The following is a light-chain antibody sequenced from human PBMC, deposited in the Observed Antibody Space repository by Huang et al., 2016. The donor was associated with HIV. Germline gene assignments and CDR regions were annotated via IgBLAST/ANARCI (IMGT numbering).Light chain of an antibody. CDR1: QTVCTD. CDR3: QQYNDRRT. V-gene: IGKV3-15*01. J-gene: IGKJ4*01. Sequence: EILMTQSPVTLSVSPGERATLSCRASQTVCTDLAWFQQKPGQSPRLLIYDASTRATGVPAYFSGSGSGTEFTLTINSLQSEEFAVYYCQQYNDRRTFGGGTKVEIK. CDR2: DAS.